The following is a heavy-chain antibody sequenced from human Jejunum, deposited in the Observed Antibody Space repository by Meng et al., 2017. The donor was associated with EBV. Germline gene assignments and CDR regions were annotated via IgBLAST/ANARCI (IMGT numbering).Heavy chain of an antibody. CDR1: GFSFSTHW. CDR2: INSDGSGT. D-gene: IGHD2-21*01. Sequence: DVQLVESGGGLVQPGGSLRLSGAGSGFSFSTHWMHWVSQAPGERLVWISRINSDGSGTKYADSVKGRFTISRDNANNRLYLQMNDLRGEDTAVYYCARVGDCGGDCTYWYPDILGRGTLGTVYS. CDR3: ARVGDCGGDCTYWYPDI. V-gene: IGHV3-74*03. J-gene: IGHJ2*01.